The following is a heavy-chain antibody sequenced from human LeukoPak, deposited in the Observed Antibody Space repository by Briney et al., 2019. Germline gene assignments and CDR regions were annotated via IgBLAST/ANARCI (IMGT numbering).Heavy chain of an antibody. J-gene: IGHJ5*02. D-gene: IGHD2-15*01. V-gene: IGHV1-8*01. CDR2: MNPNSGNT. CDR3: ARARRVVAGSGFDP. Sequence: ASVKVSCKASGYTFTSYDMNWVRQATGQGLEWMGWMNPNSGNTGYAQKFQGRVTMTRNTSISTAYMELSSLRSEDTAVYYCARARRVVAGSGFDPWGQGTLVTVSS. CDR1: GYTFTSYD.